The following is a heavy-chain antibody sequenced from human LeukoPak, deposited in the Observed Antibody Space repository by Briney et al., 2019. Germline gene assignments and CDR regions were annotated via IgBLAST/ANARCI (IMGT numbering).Heavy chain of an antibody. D-gene: IGHD1-1*01. CDR3: VKRWTGTTIGQQDY. J-gene: IGHJ4*02. CDR1: GFTFSSYG. V-gene: IGHV3-30*18. Sequence: GGSLRLSCAASGFTFSSYGMHWVRQAPGKGLEWVAVISYDGSNKYYADSVKGRFTISRDYSQNTLHLQMNSLRAEDMAVYYCVKRWTGTTIGQQDYWGQGTLVTVSS. CDR2: ISYDGSNK.